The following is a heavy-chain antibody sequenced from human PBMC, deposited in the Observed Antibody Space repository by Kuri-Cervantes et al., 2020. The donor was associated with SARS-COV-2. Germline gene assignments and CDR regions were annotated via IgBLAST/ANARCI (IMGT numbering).Heavy chain of an antibody. CDR3: ARSLRTATYFDY. J-gene: IGHJ4*02. V-gene: IGHV1-18*01. Sequence: ASVKVSCKASGYTFALWGISWLRQAPGQGLEWVGWINGYNTDPVQPQSFRGRVTMTTDTSTSPAYIELRNLTSDDTAVYYCARSLRTATYFDYWGQGTLVTVSS. CDR2: INGYNTDP. CDR1: GYTFALWG. D-gene: IGHD1-26*01.